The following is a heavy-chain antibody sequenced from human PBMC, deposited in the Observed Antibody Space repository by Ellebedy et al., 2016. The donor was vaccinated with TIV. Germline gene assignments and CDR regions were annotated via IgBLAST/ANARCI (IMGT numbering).Heavy chain of an antibody. CDR2: ISNSSSYT. J-gene: IGHJ6*02. CDR3: ARVPEACMVHGVDV. Sequence: SLKISCAASGFTFSDYYMSWIRQARGKGLEWRSYISNSSSYTNYADSVRGRFTISRDNAKTSLYLQMNSLGAEDTALYYGARVPEACMVHGVDVWGQGTTFTVSS. CDR1: GFTFSDYY. V-gene: IGHV3-11*06. D-gene: IGHD2-2*01.